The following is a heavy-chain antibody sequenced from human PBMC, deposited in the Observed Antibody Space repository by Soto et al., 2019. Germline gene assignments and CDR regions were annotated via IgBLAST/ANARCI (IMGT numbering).Heavy chain of an antibody. CDR1: GGSISSGDYY. CDR2: IYYSGST. D-gene: IGHD6-6*01. CDR3: ARDEVHSSSSTSGGYYYYGMDV. V-gene: IGHV4-30-4*01. J-gene: IGHJ6*02. Sequence: SETLSITCTVSGGSISSGDYYWSWIRQPPGKGLEWIGYIYYSGSTYYNPSLKSRVTISVDTSKNQFSLKLSSVTAADTAVYYCARDEVHSSSSTSGGYYYYGMDVWGQGTTVTVSS.